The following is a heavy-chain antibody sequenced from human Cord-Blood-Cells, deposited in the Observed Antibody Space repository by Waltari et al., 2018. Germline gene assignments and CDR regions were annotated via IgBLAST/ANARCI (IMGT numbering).Heavy chain of an antibody. CDR1: GGSFSGYY. Sequence: QVQLQQWGAGLLKPSETLSLTCAVYGGSFSGYYWSWTRQPPGKGLEWIGEINHSGSTNYNPSLKSRVTISVDTSKNQFSLKLSSVTAADTAVYYCARGWGRTGIDYWGQGTLVTVSS. CDR3: ARGWGRTGIDY. CDR2: INHSGST. V-gene: IGHV4-34*01. J-gene: IGHJ4*02. D-gene: IGHD3-16*01.